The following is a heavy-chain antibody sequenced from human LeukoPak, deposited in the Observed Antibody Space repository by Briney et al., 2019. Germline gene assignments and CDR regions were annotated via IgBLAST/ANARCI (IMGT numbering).Heavy chain of an antibody. Sequence: GGSLRPSCAASGFTFSSYSMNWVRQAPGKGLEWVSSISSSNSYLYYADSVKGRFTLSRDNAKNSLYLQMNSLRAEDTAVYYCARAVDYYDSSGYYRPYFDYWGQGTLVTVSS. CDR3: ARAVDYYDSSGYYRPYFDY. V-gene: IGHV3-21*01. J-gene: IGHJ4*02. D-gene: IGHD3-22*01. CDR1: GFTFSSYS. CDR2: ISSSNSYL.